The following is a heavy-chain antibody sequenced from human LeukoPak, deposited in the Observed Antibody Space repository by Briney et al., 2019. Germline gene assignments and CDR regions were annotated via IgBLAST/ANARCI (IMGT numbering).Heavy chain of an antibody. J-gene: IGHJ3*02. Sequence: GGSLRLSCAASGFTFSSYAMSWVRQVSGKGLEWVSVIYSGGSTYYADSVKGRFTISRDNSKNTLYLQMNSLRAEDTAVYYCARREADAFDIWGQGTMVTVSS. D-gene: IGHD1-26*01. CDR2: IYSGGST. V-gene: IGHV3-53*01. CDR1: GFTFSSYA. CDR3: ARREADAFDI.